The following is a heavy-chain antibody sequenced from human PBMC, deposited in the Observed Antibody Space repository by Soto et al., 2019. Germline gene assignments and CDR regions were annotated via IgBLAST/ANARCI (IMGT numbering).Heavy chain of an antibody. D-gene: IGHD3-10*01. Sequence: TSETLSLTCIVSGGSISGYYWSWLRQPPGKGLEWIGYIYYSGSTNYNPSLKSRVTISIDTPKNQFSLKLSSVTAADTAVYYCARGRYYYGSGSYVGFDYWGQGTLVTVSS. CDR2: IYYSGST. CDR1: GGSISGYY. J-gene: IGHJ4*02. CDR3: ARGRYYYGSGSYVGFDY. V-gene: IGHV4-59*01.